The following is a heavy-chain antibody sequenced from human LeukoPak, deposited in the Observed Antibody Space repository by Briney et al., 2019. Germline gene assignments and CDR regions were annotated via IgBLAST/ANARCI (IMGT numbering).Heavy chain of an antibody. CDR3: AKEGRSLQTY. CDR2: IKEDGTET. J-gene: IGHJ4*02. V-gene: IGHV3-7*03. CDR1: GFTFSSYT. Sequence: GGSLRLSCAASGFTFSSYTMHWVRLAPGKGLEWVANIKEDGTETYYVDSVKGRFTISRDNAKNSLYLQMNSLRVEDTAVYYCAKEGRSLQTYWGQGTLVTVSS. D-gene: IGHD5-24*01.